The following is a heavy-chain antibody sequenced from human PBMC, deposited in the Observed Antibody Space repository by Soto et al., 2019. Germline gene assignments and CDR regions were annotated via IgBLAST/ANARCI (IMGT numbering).Heavy chain of an antibody. Sequence: QVQLQQWGAGLLKPSETLSLTCAVYGGSFSGYYWSWIRQPPGKGLEWIGEINHSGSTNYNPSLKSRVTISVDTSKNQFSLKLSSVTAADTAVYYCARGPSFGSSSWYPFDYWGQGTLVTVSS. CDR2: INHSGST. J-gene: IGHJ4*02. CDR3: ARGPSFGSSSWYPFDY. V-gene: IGHV4-34*01. CDR1: GGSFSGYY. D-gene: IGHD6-13*01.